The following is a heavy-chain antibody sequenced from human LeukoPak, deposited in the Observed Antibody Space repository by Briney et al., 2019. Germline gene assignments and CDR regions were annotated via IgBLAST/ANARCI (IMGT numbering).Heavy chain of an antibody. CDR3: ATATTRFYFNWFDP. V-gene: IGHV1-24*01. D-gene: IGHD4-17*01. J-gene: IGHJ5*02. CDR2: FDPEDGET. Sequence: GASVKVSCKVSGYTLTELSMHWVRQAPGKGLEWMGGFDPEDGETIYAQKFQGRVTMTEDTSTDTAYMELSRLRSEDTAVYYCATATTRFYFNWFDPWGQGTLVTVSS. CDR1: GYTLTELS.